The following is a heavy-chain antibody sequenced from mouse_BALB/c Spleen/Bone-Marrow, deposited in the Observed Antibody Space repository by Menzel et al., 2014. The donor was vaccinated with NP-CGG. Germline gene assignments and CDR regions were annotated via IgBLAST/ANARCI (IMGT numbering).Heavy chain of an antibody. CDR1: GYTFTSYW. CDR3: TRGDYDWYFDV. CDR2: IDPSDSYT. D-gene: IGHD2-4*01. J-gene: IGHJ1*01. V-gene: IGHV1S127*01. Sequence: VQLQESGAELVKPGASVKMSCKASGYTFTSYWMHWVKPRPGQGLEWIGVIDPSDSYTSYNQKFKGKATLTVDASSSTAYMQLSSLTSEDSAVYYCTRGDYDWYFDVWGAGTTVTVSS.